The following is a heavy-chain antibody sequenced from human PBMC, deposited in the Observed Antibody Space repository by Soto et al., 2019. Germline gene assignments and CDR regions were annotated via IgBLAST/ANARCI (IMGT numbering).Heavy chain of an antibody. CDR1: GFTFSDYG. Sequence: GGTLRLSCAASGFTFSDYGMHWVRQAPGKGPEWLAVISYDGTTQHYADSVNGRFTISRDNFKNTLHLQINSLRGEETAVYYCVYSEAGRTDYVGYFDYWGQGTMVTVSS. CDR3: VYSEAGRTDYVGYFDY. CDR2: ISYDGTTQ. J-gene: IGHJ4*02. D-gene: IGHD3-16*01. V-gene: IGHV3-30*03.